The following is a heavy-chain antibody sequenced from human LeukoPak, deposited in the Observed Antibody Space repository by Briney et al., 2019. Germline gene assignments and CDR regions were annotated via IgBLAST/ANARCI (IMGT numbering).Heavy chain of an antibody. J-gene: IGHJ4*02. CDR3: ARGSQTITIFGVVIRRGYYFDY. D-gene: IGHD3-3*01. CDR2: IYHSGST. CDR1: GYSISSGYY. V-gene: IGHV4-38-2*02. Sequence: SETLSLTCTVSGYSISSGYYWGWIRQPPGKGLEWIGSIYHSGSTYYNPSLKSRVTISVDTSKNQFSLKLSSVTAADTAVYYCARGSQTITIFGVVIRRGYYFDYWGQGTLVTVSS.